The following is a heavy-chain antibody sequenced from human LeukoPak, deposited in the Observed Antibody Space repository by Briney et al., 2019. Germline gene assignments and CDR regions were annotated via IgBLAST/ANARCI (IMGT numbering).Heavy chain of an antibody. D-gene: IGHD2-2*01. CDR2: INHSGRT. J-gene: IGHJ5*02. V-gene: IGHV4-34*01. Sequence: SETLSLTCAVYGGSFSGYYWSWIRQPPGKGLEWIGEINHSGRTNYNPSLKSRVTISVDTSKNQFSLKLNSVTAADTAVYYCARPLGYCSSSSCPQSWFDPWGQGTLVTVSS. CDR1: GGSFSGYY. CDR3: ARPLGYCSSSSCPQSWFDP.